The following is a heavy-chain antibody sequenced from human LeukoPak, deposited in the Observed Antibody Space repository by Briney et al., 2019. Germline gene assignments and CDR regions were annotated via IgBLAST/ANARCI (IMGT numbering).Heavy chain of an antibody. Sequence: GGSLRLSCAASGFTFSSYGMHWVRQAPGKGLEWVAVISYDGSNKYYADSVKGRFTISRDNSKNTLYLQMNSLRAEDTAVYYCAKDRDSYYYYGMDVWGQGNTVTVSS. V-gene: IGHV3-30*18. CDR2: ISYDGSNK. CDR3: AKDRDSYYYYGMDV. CDR1: GFTFSSYG. D-gene: IGHD3/OR15-3a*01. J-gene: IGHJ6*02.